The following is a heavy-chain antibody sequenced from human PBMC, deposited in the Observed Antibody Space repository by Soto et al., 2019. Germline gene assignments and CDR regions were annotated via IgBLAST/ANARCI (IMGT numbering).Heavy chain of an antibody. CDR1: GGSMYSYF. J-gene: IGHJ5*02. CDR3: ARADRKWLDP. V-gene: IGHV4-59*01. Sequence: SETLSLTCTASGGSMYSYFWSWIRQPPGKGLEWIGYVYSGGSTNYNPSLKSRVTFSVDTSKNQVSLKLRSVTAADTAVYYCARADRKWLDPWGQGILVTVSS. CDR2: VYSGGST.